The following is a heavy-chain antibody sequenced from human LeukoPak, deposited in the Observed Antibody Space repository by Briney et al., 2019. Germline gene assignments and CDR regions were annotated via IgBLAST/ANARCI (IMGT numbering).Heavy chain of an antibody. CDR3: ARVQLVDYYYSYMDV. CDR1: GFIFDDYG. V-gene: IGHV3-20*04. J-gene: IGHJ6*03. CDR2: INWSGGST. D-gene: IGHD6-6*01. Sequence: GGSLRLSCAAFGFIFDDYGMSWVRQAPGKGLEWVSGINWSGGSTGYADSVKGRFTISRDNAKNSLYLQMNSLRAEDTALYYCARVQLVDYYYSYMDVWGKGTTVTVSS.